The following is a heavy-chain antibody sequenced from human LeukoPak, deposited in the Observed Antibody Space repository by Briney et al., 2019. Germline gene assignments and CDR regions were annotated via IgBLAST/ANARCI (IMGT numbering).Heavy chain of an antibody. D-gene: IGHD4-17*01. V-gene: IGHV3-23*01. CDR2: ISGSGGST. Sequence: GSLSLSCAASGFTFSSYAMSWVRRAPGKGLEWVSAISGSGGSTYYADSVKGRFTISRDNSKNTLYLQMNSLRAEDTAVYYCAKEVAVTTYFDYWGQGTLVTVSS. CDR1: GFTFSSYA. CDR3: AKEVAVTTYFDY. J-gene: IGHJ4*02.